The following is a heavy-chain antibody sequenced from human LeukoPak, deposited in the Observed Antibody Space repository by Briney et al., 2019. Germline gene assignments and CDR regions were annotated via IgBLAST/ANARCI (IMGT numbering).Heavy chain of an antibody. CDR3: ARDRFVVGATTPGDY. J-gene: IGHJ4*02. V-gene: IGHV1-18*04. CDR1: GYTFTSYG. CDR2: ISAYNGNT. Sequence: ASVKVSCKASGYTFTSYGISWVRQAPGQGLEWMGWISAYNGNTNYAQKLQGRVTMTTDTSTSTVYMELSSLRSEDTAVYYCARDRFVVGATTPGDYWGQGTLVTVSS. D-gene: IGHD1-26*01.